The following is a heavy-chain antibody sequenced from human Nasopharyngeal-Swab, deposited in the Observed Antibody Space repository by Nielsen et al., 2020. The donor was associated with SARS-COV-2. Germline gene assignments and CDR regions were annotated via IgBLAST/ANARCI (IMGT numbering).Heavy chain of an antibody. J-gene: IGHJ5*02. CDR1: GGSISSGSYY. Sequence: SETLSLTCTVSGGSISSGSYYWSWIRQPAGKGLEWIGRIYTSGSTNYNPSLKSRVTISVDTSKNQFSLKLSSVTAADTAVYYCARSYDFWGGYHYNWFDPWGQGTLVTAPQ. D-gene: IGHD3-3*01. CDR2: IYTSGST. V-gene: IGHV4-61*02. CDR3: ARSYDFWGGYHYNWFDP.